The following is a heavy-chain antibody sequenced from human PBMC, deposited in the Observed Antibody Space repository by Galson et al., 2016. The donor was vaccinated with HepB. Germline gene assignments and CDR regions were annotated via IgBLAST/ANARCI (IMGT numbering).Heavy chain of an antibody. CDR2: IYSRGST. V-gene: IGHV4-31*03. CDR3: VRDATLAGTGPHFDS. Sequence: TLSLTCTVSGGSISSAGYHWSWIRQHPGKGLEWIGFIYSRGSTYYNPSLQSRLTISVDTSKNQFSLKLTSVTAEDTAVYYCVRDATLAGTGPHFDSWGQGTLVTVSS. CDR1: GGSISSAGYH. D-gene: IGHD6-19*01. J-gene: IGHJ4*02.